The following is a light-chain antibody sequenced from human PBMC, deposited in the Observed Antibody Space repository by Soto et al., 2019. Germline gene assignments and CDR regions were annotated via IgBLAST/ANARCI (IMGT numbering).Light chain of an antibody. CDR2: DNN. V-gene: IGLV1-51*01. CDR3: GTWDSSLSAVV. Sequence: QSVLTQPPSVSSAPGQKVTMSCSGSSSNIESNYVSWYQQLPGTAPKLLIYDNNNRPSGIPDRFSGSKSGTSATLGITGLQTGDEADYYCGTWDSSLSAVVFGGGTKVTVL. CDR1: SSNIESNY. J-gene: IGLJ2*01.